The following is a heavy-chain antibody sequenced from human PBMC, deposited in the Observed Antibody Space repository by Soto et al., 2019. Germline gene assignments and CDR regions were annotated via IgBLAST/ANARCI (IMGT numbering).Heavy chain of an antibody. CDR2: IYTDGPYS. V-gene: IGHV3-74*01. CDR3: TRGPRPISTGAGAY. Sequence: GGSLRLSCAASGFIFKMYWMHWVRQSPGKGLVWISRIYTDGPYSDYADSVRGRLTISRDNVNDTLYLQMNNLRAEDSGLYYFTRGPRPISTGAGAYWGQGTQVTVSS. CDR1: GFIFKMYW. J-gene: IGHJ4*02. D-gene: IGHD3-10*01.